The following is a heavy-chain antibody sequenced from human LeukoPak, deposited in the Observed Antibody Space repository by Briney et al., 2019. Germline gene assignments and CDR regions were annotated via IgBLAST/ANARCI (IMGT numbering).Heavy chain of an antibody. D-gene: IGHD6-13*01. J-gene: IGHJ4*02. CDR1: GFTFSSYG. CDR3: AKDRIAAAGTLFDY. Sequence: GGSLRLSCSASGFTFSSYGMHWVRQAPGKGLEWVAFIRYDGSNKYYADSVKGRFTISRDNSKNTLYLQMNSLRAEDTAVYYCAKDRIAAAGTLFDYWGQGTLVTVSS. V-gene: IGHV3-30*02. CDR2: IRYDGSNK.